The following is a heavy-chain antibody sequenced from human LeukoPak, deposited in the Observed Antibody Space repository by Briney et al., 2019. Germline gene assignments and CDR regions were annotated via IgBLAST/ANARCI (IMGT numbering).Heavy chain of an antibody. CDR2: INHSDGST. J-gene: IGHJ4*02. CDR3: AGEYSSSGRFDY. CDR1: GYTVTNYY. Sequence: ASVKISCKTSGYTVTNYYIHWVRQAPGQGLEWMGVINHSDGSTSYAQNFQGRVTVTRDTSTSTVYMQLSSLRSEDTALYYCAGEYSSSGRFDYWGQGTLVTVSS. V-gene: IGHV1-46*01. D-gene: IGHD6-6*01.